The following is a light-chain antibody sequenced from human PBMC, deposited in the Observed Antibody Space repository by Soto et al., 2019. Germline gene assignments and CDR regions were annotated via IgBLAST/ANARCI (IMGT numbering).Light chain of an antibody. V-gene: IGKV1-5*01. J-gene: IGKJ1*01. Sequence: DIQLTQSPSTLPASVGDRVTITCRASQSISNWLAWYHQKPGKAPKLLICDAFSLDSGVPSRFSAYGSGTEFTLTISSLQPDDFATYYCQQYNRYSSTFGQGTKVDI. CDR1: QSISNW. CDR2: DAF. CDR3: QQYNRYSST.